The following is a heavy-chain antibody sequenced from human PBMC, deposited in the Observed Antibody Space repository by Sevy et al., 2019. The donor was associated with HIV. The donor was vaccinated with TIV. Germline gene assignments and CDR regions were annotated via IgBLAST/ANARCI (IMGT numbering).Heavy chain of an antibody. CDR1: GFTFSSYW. D-gene: IGHD6-19*01. CDR3: ARAAGSGWYDY. J-gene: IGHJ4*02. Sequence: GESLKISCAASGFTFSSYWMSWVRQAPGKGLEWVANIKQDGSEKYYVDSVKGRFTISRDNAKNSLYLQMNSLRAEDMAVYYCARAAGSGWYDYWGQGTLVTVSS. CDR2: IKQDGSEK. V-gene: IGHV3-7*03.